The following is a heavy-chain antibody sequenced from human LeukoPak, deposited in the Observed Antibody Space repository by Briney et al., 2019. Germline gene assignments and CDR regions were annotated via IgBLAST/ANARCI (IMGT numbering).Heavy chain of an antibody. Sequence: SETLSLTCAVYGGSLSGYYWSWIRQPPGKGLEWIGEINHSGGTNYKPSLKSRVTISVDTSKNQFSLKLSSVTAADTAVYYCARFRVRGKLPDYWGQGTLVTVSS. CDR1: GGSLSGYY. J-gene: IGHJ4*02. CDR2: INHSGGT. CDR3: ARFRVRGKLPDY. V-gene: IGHV4-34*01. D-gene: IGHD3-10*01.